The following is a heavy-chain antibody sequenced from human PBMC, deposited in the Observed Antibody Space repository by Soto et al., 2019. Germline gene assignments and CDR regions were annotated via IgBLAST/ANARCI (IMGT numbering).Heavy chain of an antibody. CDR1: GFTFSSYA. Sequence: EVQLLESGGGLVPPGGSLRLSCAASGFTFSSYAMSWVRQAPGKGLEWLAGITFRGDNTYYADSVKGRFTLSRDNSRNRLDLQMNSLKVEDTALYYCAKFGTMGVFDNWGQGTLLTVSS. D-gene: IGHD1-26*01. CDR3: AKFGTMGVFDN. J-gene: IGHJ4*02. CDR2: ITFRGDNT. V-gene: IGHV3-23*01.